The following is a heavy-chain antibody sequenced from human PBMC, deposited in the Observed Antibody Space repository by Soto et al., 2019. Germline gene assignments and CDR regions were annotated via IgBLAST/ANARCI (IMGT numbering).Heavy chain of an antibody. Sequence: ASVKVSCKASGYTFTSYYMHWVRQAPGQGLEWMGIINPSGGSTSYAQKFQGRVTMTRDTSTSTVYMELSSLRSEDTAVYYCASFGRINCNDGYFDYWGQGTLVTVSS. J-gene: IGHJ4*02. CDR3: ASFGRINCNDGYFDY. CDR1: GYTFTSYY. V-gene: IGHV1-46*03. D-gene: IGHD1-1*01. CDR2: INPSGGST.